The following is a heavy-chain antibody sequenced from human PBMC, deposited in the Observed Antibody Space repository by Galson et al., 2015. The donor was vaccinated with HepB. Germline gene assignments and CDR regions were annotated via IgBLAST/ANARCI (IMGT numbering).Heavy chain of an antibody. CDR3: ARDETVTIFGVLNYYYYYMDV. J-gene: IGHJ6*03. Sequence: SVKVSCKASGGTLSKYGVSWVRQAPGQGLEWMGRVIPLLGLTNYARRFQGRVTITADKSTNTAYMELSSLRSDDTAVYYCARDETVTIFGVLNYYYYYMDVWGKGTAVTVSS. D-gene: IGHD3-3*01. V-gene: IGHV1-69*04. CDR1: GGTLSKYG. CDR2: VIPLLGLT.